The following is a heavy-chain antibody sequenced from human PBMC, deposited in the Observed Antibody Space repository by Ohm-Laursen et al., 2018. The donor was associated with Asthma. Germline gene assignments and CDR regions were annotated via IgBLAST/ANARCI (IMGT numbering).Heavy chain of an antibody. CDR3: ARGNTVAGRRYYFDY. J-gene: IGHJ4*02. CDR2: IYYTGST. D-gene: IGHD6-19*01. CDR1: GGSISSYY. Sequence: GTLSLTCTVSGGSISSYYWSWIRQPPGKGLEWLGDIYYTGSTNYNPSLKSRVTISVDTSKNQFSLKLSSVTAADTAVYYCARGNTVAGRRYYFDYWGQGTLVTVSS. V-gene: IGHV4-59*01.